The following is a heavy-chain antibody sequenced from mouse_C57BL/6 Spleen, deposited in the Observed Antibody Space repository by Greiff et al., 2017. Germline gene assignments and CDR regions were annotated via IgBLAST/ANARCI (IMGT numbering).Heavy chain of an antibody. CDR2: IHPNSGST. CDR3: AQEKRDTGGFDY. J-gene: IGHJ2*01. V-gene: IGHV1-64*01. CDR1: GYTFTSYW. D-gene: IGHD4-1*01. Sequence: QVQLQQPGAELVKPGASVKLSCKASGYTFTSYWMHWVKQRPGQGLEWIGMIHPNSGSTNYNEKFKSKATLTVDKSSSTAYMQLSSLTSEDSAVYYCAQEKRDTGGFDYWGQGTTLTVSS.